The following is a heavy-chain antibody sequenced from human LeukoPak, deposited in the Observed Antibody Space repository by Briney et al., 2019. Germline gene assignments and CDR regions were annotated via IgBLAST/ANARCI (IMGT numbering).Heavy chain of an antibody. CDR3: ASESLSVAVALDY. J-gene: IGHJ4*02. D-gene: IGHD6-19*01. CDR1: GFTFSDYY. V-gene: IGHV3-66*02. Sequence: GSLRLSCAASGFTFSDYYMSWIRQAPGKGLEWVSVIYTGGSTYYADSVKGRFSISRDNSKNTLYLQLNRLRAEDTAVYYCASESLSVAVALDYWGQGTLVTVSS. CDR2: IYTGGST.